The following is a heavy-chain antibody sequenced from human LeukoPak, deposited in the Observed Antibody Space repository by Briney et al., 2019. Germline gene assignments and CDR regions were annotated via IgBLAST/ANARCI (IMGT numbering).Heavy chain of an antibody. CDR1: GYTFTSYG. D-gene: IGHD3-3*01. Sequence: ASVKVSCKASGYTFTSYGISWVRQAPGQGVEWMGWISAYNGNTNYAQNLQARVTVTIDTSTTTAYMELRSLSSDDTAVYFCARETASGYLGFDFWGQGTLITVSS. CDR2: ISAYNGNT. J-gene: IGHJ4*02. V-gene: IGHV1-18*01. CDR3: ARETASGYLGFDF.